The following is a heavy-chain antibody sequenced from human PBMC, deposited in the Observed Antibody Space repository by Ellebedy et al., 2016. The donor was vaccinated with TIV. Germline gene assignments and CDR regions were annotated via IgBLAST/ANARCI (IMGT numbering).Heavy chain of an antibody. D-gene: IGHD4-17*01. CDR2: IYQDGSET. CDR3: ARRGSYGDYAVQVNCWLDR. Sequence: PGGSLRLSCEASGFTFGSYWMSWVRQPPGKGLEWVANIYQDGSETFYADSVKGRFTISRDNAKNSLYLQMDSLRAEDTAVYYCARRGSYGDYAVQVNCWLDRWGQGTLVTVSS. CDR1: GFTFGSYW. J-gene: IGHJ5*02. V-gene: IGHV3-7*01.